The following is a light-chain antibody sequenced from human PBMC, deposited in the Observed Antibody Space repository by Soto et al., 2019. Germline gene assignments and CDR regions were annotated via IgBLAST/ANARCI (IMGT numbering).Light chain of an antibody. CDR2: GAS. Sequence: DIQMTQSPSTLSGSVGDRDTITCRASQAIGSWLAWYQQKPGKAAKLLIYGASSRATGIPDRFSGSGSGTDFTLTISRLEPEDFAVYYCQQYGSSRTFGQGTKVDI. CDR3: QQYGSSRT. J-gene: IGKJ1*01. CDR1: QAIGSW. V-gene: IGKV1-5*01.